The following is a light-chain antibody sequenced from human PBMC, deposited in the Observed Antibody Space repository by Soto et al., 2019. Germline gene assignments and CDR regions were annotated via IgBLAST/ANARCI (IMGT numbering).Light chain of an antibody. J-gene: IGLJ1*01. CDR2: EVN. CDR3: SSFTDSTTLYV. V-gene: IGLV2-14*01. CDR1: SNDF. Sequence: QSVLTQPASVSGSPGQSITISCTGTSNDFVSWYQQHPGKAPELIIYEVNNRPSQISDRFSASKPGSTASLTISGLQAADEATYYCSSFTDSTTLYVFGAGTKVTVL.